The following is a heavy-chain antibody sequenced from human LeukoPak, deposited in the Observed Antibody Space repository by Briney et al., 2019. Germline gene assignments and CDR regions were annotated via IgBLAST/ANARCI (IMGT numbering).Heavy chain of an antibody. CDR2: ISAYNGNT. Sequence: ASVKVSCKASGYTFTSYGISWVRQAPGQGLEWMGWISAYNGNTNYAQKLQGRVTMTRDTSTSTVYMELSSLRSEDTAVYYCARATDSSGHYYFDYWGQGTLVTVSS. D-gene: IGHD6-19*01. V-gene: IGHV1-18*01. CDR1: GYTFTSYG. CDR3: ARATDSSGHYYFDY. J-gene: IGHJ4*02.